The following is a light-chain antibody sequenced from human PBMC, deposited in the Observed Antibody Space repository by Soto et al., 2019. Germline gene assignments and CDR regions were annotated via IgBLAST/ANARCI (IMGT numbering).Light chain of an antibody. CDR1: TGTLTSGHF. J-gene: IGLJ2*01. CDR3: LLYYNTARV. V-gene: IGLV7-46*01. Sequence: QTVVTQEPSLTVSPGGTVTLTCGSSTGTLTSGHFPYWFQQKPGQAPRALIFDTSNKHSWTPARFSGSLLGGKAALTLSGAQPEDEADCYCLLYYNTARVFGGGTKLTVL. CDR2: DTS.